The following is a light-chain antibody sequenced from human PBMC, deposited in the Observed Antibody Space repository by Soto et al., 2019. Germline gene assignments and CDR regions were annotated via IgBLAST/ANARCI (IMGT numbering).Light chain of an antibody. CDR3: QQYNSYST. V-gene: IGKV1-5*03. CDR2: KAS. CDR1: QSISSW. Sequence: DIQMTQSPSTLSASVGDRVTITCRASQSISSWLAWYQQKPGKAPKLLIYKASTLKSGVPSRFSGSGSGTEFTLTISSLQPDDFATYYCQQYNSYSTVGQGTKVDIK. J-gene: IGKJ1*01.